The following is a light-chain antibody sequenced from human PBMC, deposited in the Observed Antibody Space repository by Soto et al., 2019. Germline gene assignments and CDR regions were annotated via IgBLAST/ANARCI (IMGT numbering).Light chain of an antibody. J-gene: IGLJ2*01. CDR2: RNN. V-gene: IGLV1-47*01. Sequence: QSVLTQPPSASGTPGQRVTISCSESSSNIGSNYVYWYQQLPGTAPKLLIYRNNQRPSGVPDRFSGSKSGTSASLAISGLRSEDEADYYCAAWDDSLSAHVVFGGGTKLTVL. CDR3: AAWDDSLSAHVV. CDR1: SSNIGSNY.